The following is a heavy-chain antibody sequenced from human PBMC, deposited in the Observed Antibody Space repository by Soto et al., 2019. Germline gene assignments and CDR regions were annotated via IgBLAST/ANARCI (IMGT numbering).Heavy chain of an antibody. CDR1: GFTFDDYA. J-gene: IGHJ6*02. V-gene: IGHV3-9*01. Sequence: GGSLRLSCAASGFTFDDYAMHWVRQAPGKGLEWVSGISWNSGSIGYADPVKGRFTISRDNAKNSLYLQMNSLRAEDTALYYCAKDTSGYSGYYWDYYYYYGMDVWGQGTTVTVSS. D-gene: IGHD5-12*01. CDR2: ISWNSGSI. CDR3: AKDTSGYSGYYWDYYYYYGMDV.